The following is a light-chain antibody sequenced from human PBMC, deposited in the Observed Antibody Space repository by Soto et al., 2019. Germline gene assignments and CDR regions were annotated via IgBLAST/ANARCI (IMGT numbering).Light chain of an antibody. CDR2: GVS. V-gene: IGKV3-20*01. J-gene: IGKJ1*01. CDR1: QNVDSSY. CDR3: QQNGMSPPK. Sequence: EVVLTQSPGTLSLSPGERATLSCRASQNVDSSYLAWYQQKPGQAPRLLIYGVSSRATGIPDRFSGSGSGTEFTLTISRMEPEDFAVYYCQQNGMSPPKFGQGTKVDSK.